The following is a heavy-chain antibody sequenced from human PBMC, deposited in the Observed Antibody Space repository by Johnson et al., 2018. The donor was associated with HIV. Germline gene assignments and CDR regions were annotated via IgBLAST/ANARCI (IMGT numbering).Heavy chain of an antibody. J-gene: IGHJ3*02. V-gene: IGHV3-7*02. D-gene: IGHD1-26*01. CDR2: IKQDGSEK. CDR1: GFTFSSYW. CDR3: ASREVGAKSEHAFDI. Sequence: VLLVESGGGVVQPGGSLRLSCAASGFTFSSYWMSWVRQAPGKGLEWVANIKQDGSEKYHADSVMGRFTISRDKSENTVYLQMNSLRAEDTAVYYCASREVGAKSEHAFDIWGQGTMVTVSS.